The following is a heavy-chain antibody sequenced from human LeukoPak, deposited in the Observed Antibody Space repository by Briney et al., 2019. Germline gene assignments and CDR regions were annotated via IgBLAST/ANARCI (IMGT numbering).Heavy chain of an antibody. V-gene: IGHV4-38-2*02. CDR1: GYSISSGYY. CDR3: ARVCSSSTSCYDAFEI. J-gene: IGHJ3*02. Sequence: PSETLSLTCSVSGYSISSGYYWGWIRQPPGQGLEWIGSIDHSGSSFYNPSLKSRVTISVNTSKDQFSLKLSYVTAADTAVYYCARVCSSSTSCYDAFEIWGQGTMVTVAS. CDR2: IDHSGSS. D-gene: IGHD2-2*01.